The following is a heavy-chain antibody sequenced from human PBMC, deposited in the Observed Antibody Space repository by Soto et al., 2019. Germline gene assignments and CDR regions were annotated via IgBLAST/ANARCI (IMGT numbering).Heavy chain of an antibody. V-gene: IGHV3-33*01. J-gene: IGHJ4*02. Sequence: QVQLVESGGGVIQPGRSLRLSCAASGFTFSDYVMYWVRQAPGKGPEWVAFIWHDGTNRYYTDSVQGRFTVSRDNXXXXXXLQXXTLRAEDTAVYYCARPYYDSSGFYSYYFDYWGQGTLVTVSS. CDR2: IWHDGTNR. CDR1: GFTFSDYV. D-gene: IGHD3-22*01. CDR3: ARPYYDSSGFYSYYFDY.